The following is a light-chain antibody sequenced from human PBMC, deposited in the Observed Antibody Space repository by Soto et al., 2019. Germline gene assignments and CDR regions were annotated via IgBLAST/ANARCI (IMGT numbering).Light chain of an antibody. Sequence: EIVLTQSPATLSLSPGERATLSCRASQSVSSYLAWYQQKPGQAPRLLIYDASNRATGIPARFSGSGSGTDFTLTISSLAPEDFAVYYCQPRSNWFPMYTFGHGTKLEIK. CDR2: DAS. V-gene: IGKV3-11*01. J-gene: IGKJ2*01. CDR1: QSVSSY. CDR3: QPRSNWFPMYT.